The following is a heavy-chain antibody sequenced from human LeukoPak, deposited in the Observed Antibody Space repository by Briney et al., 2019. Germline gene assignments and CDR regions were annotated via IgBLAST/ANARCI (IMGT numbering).Heavy chain of an antibody. CDR1: GGSISSHC. D-gene: IGHD1-14*01. J-gene: IGHJ3*02. Sequence: PSETLSLTCTVSGGSISSHCWSWIRQPPGKGLEWIGYIFYSGNTNYNPSLKSRVTISVDTSKNQFSLKLSSVTAADTAVYFCARDRGTLTAIDAFDIWGRGTVVTVSS. V-gene: IGHV4-59*11. CDR3: ARDRGTLTAIDAFDI. CDR2: IFYSGNT.